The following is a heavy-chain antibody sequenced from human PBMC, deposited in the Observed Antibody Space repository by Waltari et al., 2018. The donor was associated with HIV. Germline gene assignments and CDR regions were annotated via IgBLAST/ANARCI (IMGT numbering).Heavy chain of an antibody. CDR3: ATNIVVAATGTFDY. CDR1: VFTFSSYG. D-gene: IGHD2-15*01. CDR2: IRYDGSKK. Sequence: QVQLVESGGGVVQPGGSLRLSCAASVFTFSSYGMHWVRQAPGKGLEWVTFIRYDGSKKHYADSVKGRFTISRDNSDNTLYLEMNSLRTEDTAVYYCATNIVVAATGTFDYWGQGTRVIVTA. V-gene: IGHV3-30*02. J-gene: IGHJ4*02.